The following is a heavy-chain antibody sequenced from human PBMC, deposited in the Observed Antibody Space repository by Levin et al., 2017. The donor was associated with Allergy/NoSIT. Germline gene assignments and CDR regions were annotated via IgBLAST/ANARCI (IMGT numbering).Heavy chain of an antibody. CDR1: GFTFGDYP. D-gene: IGHD6-19*01. CDR2: IRSKAYGATT. CDR3: TGVGRRTGWYVDY. Sequence: GGSLRLSCTASGFTFGDYPMSWVRQAPGKGLEWVGFIRSKAYGATTEYAASVKGRFSISRDDSKSIAYLQMNSLKTEDTAVYYCTGVGRRTGWYVDYWGQGTLVTVSS. J-gene: IGHJ4*02. V-gene: IGHV3-49*04.